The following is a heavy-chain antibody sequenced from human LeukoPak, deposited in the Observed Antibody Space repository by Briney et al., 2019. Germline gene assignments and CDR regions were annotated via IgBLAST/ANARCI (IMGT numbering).Heavy chain of an antibody. V-gene: IGHV4-59*08. CDR1: GGSISSYY. CDR2: IYYSGST. Sequence: SETLSLTCTVSGGSISSYYWSWIRQPPGKGLEWIGYIYYSGSTNYNPSLKSRVTISVDTSKNQFSLKLSSVTAADTAVYYCARHSSSREQGPYYFDYWGQGTLVTVSS. D-gene: IGHD6-19*01. J-gene: IGHJ4*02. CDR3: ARHSSSREQGPYYFDY.